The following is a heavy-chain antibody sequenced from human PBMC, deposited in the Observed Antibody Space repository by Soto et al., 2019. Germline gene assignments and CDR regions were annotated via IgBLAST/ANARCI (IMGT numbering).Heavy chain of an antibody. D-gene: IGHD5-12*01. CDR2: ISGSGGST. CDR1: GFTLNNYA. Sequence: SLRLSCAASGFTLNNYAMNWVRQAPGKGLEWVSGISGSGGSTYYADSVKGRFTISRDNSKNTLYLQMNSLRAEDTAVYYCAREDGYRGGDAFDIWGQGTMVTVSS. CDR3: AREDGYRGGDAFDI. J-gene: IGHJ3*02. V-gene: IGHV3-23*01.